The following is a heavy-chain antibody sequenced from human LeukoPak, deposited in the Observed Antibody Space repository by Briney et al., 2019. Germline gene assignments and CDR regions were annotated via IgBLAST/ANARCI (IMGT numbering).Heavy chain of an antibody. J-gene: IGHJ4*02. Sequence: ASVKVSCKASGYTFTGYYMHWVRQAPGQGLEWMGWINPNSGGTNYAQKFQGRVTMTRDTSISTAYKELSRLRSDDTAVYYCARDERETYYYDSSGYSLDYWGQGTLVTVSS. D-gene: IGHD3-22*01. V-gene: IGHV1-2*02. CDR1: GYTFTGYY. CDR3: ARDERETYYYDSSGYSLDY. CDR2: INPNSGGT.